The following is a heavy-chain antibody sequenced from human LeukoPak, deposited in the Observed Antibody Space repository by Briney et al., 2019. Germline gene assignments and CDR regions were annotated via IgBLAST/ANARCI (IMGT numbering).Heavy chain of an antibody. D-gene: IGHD6-13*01. Sequence: ASVKVSCKASGGSFSNYVITWVRQAPGQGLEWMGGVIPVFGTSIYAQNFQGRVTMTEDTSTDTAYMELSSLRSEDTAVYYCATAEIILAAAGLDYWGQGTLVTVSS. CDR1: GGSFSNYV. CDR3: ATAEIILAAAGLDY. V-gene: IGHV1-69*06. CDR2: VIPVFGTS. J-gene: IGHJ4*02.